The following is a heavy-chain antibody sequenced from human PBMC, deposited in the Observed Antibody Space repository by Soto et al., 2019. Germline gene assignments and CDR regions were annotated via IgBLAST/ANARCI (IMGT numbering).Heavy chain of an antibody. Sequence: VQLQESGPGQVKPSETLSLTCSVSGGSVSSGSCHWSWIRQPPGKGLQFIGSIFYNGTANYSPSLKNRVSISIDTSQSQFVLQLISVAAADTAVYYCARIGGWYDIDFWGQGSLVTVSS. J-gene: IGHJ4*02. CDR2: IFYNGTA. D-gene: IGHD6-19*01. CDR3: ARIGGWYDIDF. CDR1: GGSVSSGSCH. V-gene: IGHV4-61*01.